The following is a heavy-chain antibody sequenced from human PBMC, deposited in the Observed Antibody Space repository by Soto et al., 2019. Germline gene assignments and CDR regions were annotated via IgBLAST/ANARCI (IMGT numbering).Heavy chain of an antibody. Sequence: QSGGSLRLSCAASGFTFSSYAMSWVRQAPGKGLEWVSGISGSGGTTHHADSVKGRFTISRDNSKNTLYLQMNSLRAEDTAVYYCAKDLSEYEIAVAGTYYHYYGMDVWGQGTTVTVSS. D-gene: IGHD6-19*01. J-gene: IGHJ6*02. CDR1: GFTFSSYA. CDR3: AKDLSEYEIAVAGTYYHYYGMDV. CDR2: ISGSGGTT. V-gene: IGHV3-23*01.